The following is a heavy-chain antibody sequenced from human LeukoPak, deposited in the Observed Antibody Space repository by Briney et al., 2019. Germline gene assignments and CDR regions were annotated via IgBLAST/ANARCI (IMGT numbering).Heavy chain of an antibody. CDR2: INPSGGST. Sequence: ASVKVSCKASGYPFTGYYMHWVRQAPGQGLEWIGVINPSGGSTSYAQMFQGRVTMTRDTSTSTVYMELSSLRSEDTAVYYCTRGHMITVGGAVLRVFWGQGPLVTVSS. D-gene: IGHD3-16*01. V-gene: IGHV1-46*01. J-gene: IGHJ4*02. CDR3: TRGHMITVGGAVLRVF. CDR1: GYPFTGYY.